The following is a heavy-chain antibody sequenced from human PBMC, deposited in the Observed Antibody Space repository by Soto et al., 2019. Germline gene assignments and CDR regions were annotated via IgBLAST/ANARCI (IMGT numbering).Heavy chain of an antibody. Sequence: GGSLRLSCAASGFTFRSYGMHWVRQAPGKGLEWVAAISYDGSNKYYADSVKGRFTISRDNSKNTLFLQMNSLRAEDTAVYYCAKEVEGYGSGSYYHPDYYMDVWGKGTTVTVSS. CDR1: GFTFRSYG. V-gene: IGHV3-30*18. CDR3: AKEVEGYGSGSYYHPDYYMDV. CDR2: ISYDGSNK. D-gene: IGHD3-10*01. J-gene: IGHJ6*03.